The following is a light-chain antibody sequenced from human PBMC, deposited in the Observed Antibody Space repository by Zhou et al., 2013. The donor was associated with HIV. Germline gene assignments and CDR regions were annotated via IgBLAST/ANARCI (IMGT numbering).Light chain of an antibody. V-gene: IGLV2-14*03. CDR3: SSYVDNSWA. J-gene: IGLJ3*02. CDR2: GVS. Sequence: QSALTQPASVSGSPGQSITISCTGTSSDVGGFNYVSWYQQHPGKAPKLMIYGVSYRPSGVSNRFSGSKSGNTASLTVSGLRAEDEADYYCSSYVDNSWAFVGGT. CDR1: SSDVGGFNY.